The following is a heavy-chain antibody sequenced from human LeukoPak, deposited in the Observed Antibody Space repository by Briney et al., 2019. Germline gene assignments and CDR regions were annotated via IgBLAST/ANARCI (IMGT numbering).Heavy chain of an antibody. J-gene: IGHJ3*02. CDR3: ARDSYYYDSSGYYEGPSDAFDI. V-gene: IGHV3-21*01. D-gene: IGHD3-22*01. Sequence: GGSLRLSCAASGFTFSSYSMNWVRQAPGKGLEWVSSISSSSYIYYADSVKGRFTISRDNAKSSLYLQMNSLRAEDTAVYYCARDSYYYDSSGYYEGPSDAFDIWGQGTMVTVSS. CDR1: GFTFSSYS. CDR2: ISSSSYI.